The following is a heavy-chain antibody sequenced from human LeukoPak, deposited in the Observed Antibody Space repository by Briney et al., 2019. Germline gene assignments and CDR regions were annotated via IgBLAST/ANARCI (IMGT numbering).Heavy chain of an antibody. CDR3: ARGYGGDHK. J-gene: IGHJ4*02. CDR1: GFTVSSNY. CDR2: IKSDGSET. V-gene: IGHV3-7*01. Sequence: GGSLRLSCAASGFTVSSNYMSWVRQAPGKGLEWVANIKSDGSETNYVDSVKGRFTVPRDNAKNSLYLQINSLRAEDTAVYYCARGYGGDHKWGQGTLVTVSS. D-gene: IGHD2-21*02.